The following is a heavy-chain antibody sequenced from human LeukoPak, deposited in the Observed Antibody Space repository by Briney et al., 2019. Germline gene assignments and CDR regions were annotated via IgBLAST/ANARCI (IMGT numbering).Heavy chain of an antibody. J-gene: IGHJ6*02. CDR1: GGSISGSSYY. V-gene: IGHV4-39*07. Sequence: SETLSLTCTVSGGSISGSSYYWGWIRQPPGKGLLWIGSIFYSGTTYYNPSLKSRVTISIDTSKNLFSLKLTSVTAADKAVYYCARDNDHYGMDVWGQGTTVTVSS. CDR3: ARDNDHYGMDV. D-gene: IGHD1-1*01. CDR2: IFYSGTT.